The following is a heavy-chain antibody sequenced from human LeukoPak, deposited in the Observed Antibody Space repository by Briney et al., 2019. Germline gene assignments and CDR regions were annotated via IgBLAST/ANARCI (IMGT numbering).Heavy chain of an antibody. CDR1: GFTFSSYS. CDR2: ISSGSSTI. Sequence: GGSLRLSCAASGFTFSSYSMNWVRQAPGKGLEWVSYISSGSSTIYYADSVKGRFTISRDNAKNSLYLQMNSLRAEDTAVYYCAREVDIVATEYWGQGTLVTVSS. V-gene: IGHV3-48*01. J-gene: IGHJ4*02. CDR3: AREVDIVATEY. D-gene: IGHD5-12*01.